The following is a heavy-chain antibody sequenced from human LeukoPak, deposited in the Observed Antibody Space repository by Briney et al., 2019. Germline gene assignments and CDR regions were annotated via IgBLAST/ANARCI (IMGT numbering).Heavy chain of an antibody. CDR3: ARGSCSSSSCYERLNGLDV. D-gene: IGHD2-2*01. CDR2: FHTAGDT. V-gene: IGHV3-13*01. J-gene: IGHJ6*02. CDR1: GFTFSIYD. Sequence: GGSLRLSCAASGFTFSIYDMHGVRRATGKGLEWVSAFHTAGDTHYSGSVKGRFATSRENAKNSFYLQMNNLRAGDTAVYYCARGSCSSSSCYERLNGLDVWGQGTPVTVSS.